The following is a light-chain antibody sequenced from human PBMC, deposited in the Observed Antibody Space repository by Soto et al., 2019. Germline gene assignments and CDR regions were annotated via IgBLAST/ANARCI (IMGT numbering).Light chain of an antibody. V-gene: IGKV3-20*01. Sequence: EIVLTQSPGTLSLSPGERATLSCRASQSISSSNLAWYQQKPGQAPRLLLYGASNRAAGIPERFSGSGSGTDFTLTISRMEPEDVVVYYCQQYGRSPDWDRWTFGQGTKVEVK. J-gene: IGKJ1*01. CDR1: QSISSSN. CDR3: QQYGRSPDWDRWT. CDR2: GAS.